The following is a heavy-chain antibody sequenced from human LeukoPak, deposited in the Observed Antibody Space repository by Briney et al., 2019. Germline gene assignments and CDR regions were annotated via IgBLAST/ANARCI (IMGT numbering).Heavy chain of an antibody. CDR2: ISGSDSST. CDR3: AKSGYNRFDY. J-gene: IGHJ4*02. Sequence: GSLRLSCAASGFTFSSYGMSWVRQAPGKGLEWVSTISGSDSSTHYADSVKGRFTISRDNSKNTLYLQMNSLRADDTAVYYCAKSGYNRFDYWGQGTLVTVSS. V-gene: IGHV3-23*01. D-gene: IGHD5-24*01. CDR1: GFTFSSYG.